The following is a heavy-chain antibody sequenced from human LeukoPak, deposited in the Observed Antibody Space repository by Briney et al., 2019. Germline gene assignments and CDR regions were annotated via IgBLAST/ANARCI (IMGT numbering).Heavy chain of an antibody. Sequence: PGGSLRLSCAASGFTFSSYSMNWVRQAPGKGLEWVSYISSSSSTIYYADSVKGRFTISRDNAKNSLYLQMNSLRAEDTAVYYCAREPRPAYCSSTSCYGRYWGQGTLVTVSS. CDR3: AREPRPAYCSSTSCYGRY. D-gene: IGHD2-2*01. CDR1: GFTFSSYS. V-gene: IGHV3-48*01. CDR2: ISSSSSTI. J-gene: IGHJ4*02.